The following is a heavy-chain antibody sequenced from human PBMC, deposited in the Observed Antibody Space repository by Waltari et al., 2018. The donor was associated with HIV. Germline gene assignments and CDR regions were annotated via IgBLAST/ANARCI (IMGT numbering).Heavy chain of an antibody. J-gene: IGHJ4*02. Sequence: QVQLQESGPGLVKPSQTLSLTCTVSGGSISNGGYYWSWIRQHPGKGLQWIGYIYDSGRTYYNPSLRSLVTLSVDTSKNQFSRKVKSVTAADTAMYYCARDRDGSGALDYWGQGNLVTVSA. D-gene: IGHD3-10*01. V-gene: IGHV4-31*01. CDR1: GGSISNGGYY. CDR2: IYDSGRT. CDR3: ARDRDGSGALDY.